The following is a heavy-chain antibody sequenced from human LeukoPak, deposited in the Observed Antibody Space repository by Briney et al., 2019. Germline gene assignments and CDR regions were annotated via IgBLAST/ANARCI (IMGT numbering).Heavy chain of an antibody. J-gene: IGHJ4*02. CDR3: ARVLAAAGIL. D-gene: IGHD6-13*01. CDR1: GGSISSSSYY. CDR2: IYYSGST. V-gene: IGHV4-39*07. Sequence: SETLSLTCTVSGGSISSSSYYWGWIRQPPGKGLEWIGSIYYSGSTNYNPSLKSRVTISVDTSKNQFSLKLSSVTAADTAVYYCARVLAAAGILWGQGTLVTVSS.